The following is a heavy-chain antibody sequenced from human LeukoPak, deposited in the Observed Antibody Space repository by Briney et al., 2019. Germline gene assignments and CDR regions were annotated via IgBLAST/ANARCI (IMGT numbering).Heavy chain of an antibody. J-gene: IGHJ5*02. V-gene: IGHV1-18*01. D-gene: IGHD3-10*01. Sequence: ASVKASCKASGYTFTSYGISWVRQATGQGLEWMGWISAYNGNTNYAQKLQGRVTMTTDTSTSTAYMELRSLRSDDTAVYYCARGPPHYYGSGSLFDPWGQGTLVTVSS. CDR2: ISAYNGNT. CDR3: ARGPPHYYGSGSLFDP. CDR1: GYTFTSYG.